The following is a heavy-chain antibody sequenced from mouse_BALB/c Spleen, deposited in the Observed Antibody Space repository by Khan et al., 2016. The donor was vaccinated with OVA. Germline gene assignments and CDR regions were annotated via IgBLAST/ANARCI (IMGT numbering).Heavy chain of an antibody. V-gene: IGHV1S41*01. CDR2: IGPGSSNT. J-gene: IGHJ4*01. CDR3: ARENYYGRSGYAMDY. Sequence: DLVKPGTSVKLYCKASGYTFTSYWINWIKRRPGQGLEWIGRIGPGSSNTYYNEMFKGKAALTVDTSSSTAYIQLSSLSSEDSAVYFCARENYYGRSGYAMDYWGQGTSVTVSS. D-gene: IGHD1-1*01. CDR1: GYTFTSYW.